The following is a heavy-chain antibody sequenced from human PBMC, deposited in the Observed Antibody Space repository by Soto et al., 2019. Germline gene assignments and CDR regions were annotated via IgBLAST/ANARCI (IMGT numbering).Heavy chain of an antibody. J-gene: IGHJ6*02. V-gene: IGHV3-21*01. CDR2: ISSSSSYI. D-gene: IGHD6-13*01. Sequence: RLSCAASGFTFSSYSMNWVRQAPGKGLEWVSSISSSSSYIYYADSVKGRFTISRDNAKNSLYLQMNSLRAEDTAVYYCARDQAAAGTYYGMDVWGQGTTVTVSS. CDR1: GFTFSSYS. CDR3: ARDQAAAGTYYGMDV.